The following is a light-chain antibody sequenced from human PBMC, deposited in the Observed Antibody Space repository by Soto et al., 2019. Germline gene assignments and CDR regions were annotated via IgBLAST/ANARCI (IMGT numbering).Light chain of an antibody. CDR2: DAS. Sequence: GDRVTITCRASQRISSWLAWYQQKPGKAPKLLIYDASSLESGVPSRFSGSGSGTEFTLTISSLQPDDVATYYCQQYDSYSWTFGQGTKVEVK. CDR1: QRISSW. V-gene: IGKV1-5*01. J-gene: IGKJ1*01. CDR3: QQYDSYSWT.